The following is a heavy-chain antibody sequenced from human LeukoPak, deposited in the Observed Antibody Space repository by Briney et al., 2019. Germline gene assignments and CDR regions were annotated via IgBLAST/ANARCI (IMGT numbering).Heavy chain of an antibody. Sequence: PGGSLRLSCAASGFRFTDYSMSWVRQAPGKGLEWVAGLGRSGEYKYYADSVKGRFTTSRDNSKDTVSLQMNSLRAEDSAIYFCAKDRPCETCMPMDAWGQGTTVTVSS. D-gene: IGHD2-2*01. CDR2: LGRSGEYK. J-gene: IGHJ6*02. CDR3: AKDRPCETCMPMDA. V-gene: IGHV3-23*01. CDR1: GFRFTDYS.